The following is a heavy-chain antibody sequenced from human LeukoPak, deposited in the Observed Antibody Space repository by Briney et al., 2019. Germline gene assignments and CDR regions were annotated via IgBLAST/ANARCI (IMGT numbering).Heavy chain of an antibody. V-gene: IGHV3-11*01. D-gene: IGHD3-22*01. CDR1: GFTFSDYY. J-gene: IGHJ4*02. CDR2: ISSSGSTI. CDR3: ARVPDYYDSSGYPDY. Sequence: GGSLRLSCAASGFTFSDYYMSWIRQAPGKGLEWVSYISSSGSTIYYADSVKGRFTISRDNAKNSLYLQMNSLRAEDTAVYYCARVPDYYDSSGYPDYWGQGTLVTVSS.